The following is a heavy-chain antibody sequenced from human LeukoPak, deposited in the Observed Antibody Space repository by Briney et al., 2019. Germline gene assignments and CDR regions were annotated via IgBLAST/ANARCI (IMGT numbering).Heavy chain of an antibody. CDR1: GYTFTSYG. Sequence: ASVKVSCKASGYTFTSYGISWVRQAPGQGLEWMGGIIPIFGTANYAQKFQGRVTITADKSTSTAYMELSSLRSEDTAVYYCARNNKYCSGGSCYSSGPYNWFDPWGQGTLVTVSS. J-gene: IGHJ5*02. CDR3: ARNNKYCSGGSCYSSGPYNWFDP. D-gene: IGHD2-15*01. CDR2: IIPIFGTA. V-gene: IGHV1-69*06.